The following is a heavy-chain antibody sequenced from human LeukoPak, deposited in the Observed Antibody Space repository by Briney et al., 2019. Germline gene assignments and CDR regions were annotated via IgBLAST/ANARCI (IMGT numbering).Heavy chain of an antibody. CDR3: ARSYDSSGYSFDY. CDR1: GGSISSGDYY. D-gene: IGHD3-22*01. J-gene: IGHJ4*02. CDR2: IYYSGST. V-gene: IGHV4-30-4*01. Sequence: SETLSLTCTVSGGSISSGDYYWSWIRQPPGKGLEWIGYIYYSGSTYYNPSLKSRVTISVDTSKNQFSLKLSSVTAADTAVYYCARSYDSSGYSFDYWGQGTLVTVSS.